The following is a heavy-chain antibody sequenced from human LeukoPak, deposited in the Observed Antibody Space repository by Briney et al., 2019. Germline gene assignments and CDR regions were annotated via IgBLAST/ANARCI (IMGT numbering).Heavy chain of an antibody. Sequence: ASVKVSCKATGGTFSSYAISWVRQAPGQGLEWMGGIIPIVGTANYAQKFQGRVTITTDESTSTAYMELSSLRSEDTAVYYCARGSFWSGYYRYYYYMDVWGKGNTVTVSS. V-gene: IGHV1-69*05. CDR3: ARGSFWSGYYRYYYYMDV. J-gene: IGHJ6*03. CDR2: IIPIVGTA. D-gene: IGHD3-3*01. CDR1: GGTFSSYA.